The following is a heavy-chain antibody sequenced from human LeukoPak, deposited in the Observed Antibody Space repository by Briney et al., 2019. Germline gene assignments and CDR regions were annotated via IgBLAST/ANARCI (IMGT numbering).Heavy chain of an antibody. D-gene: IGHD5-18*01. CDR3: ARVRYNYGDSDY. Sequence: PSETLSLTCAASGYSISSGYYWGWIRQPPGKGLEWIGTIYHNGNTYYNPSLKSRVTISVDTSKNQFSLKLSSVTAADAAVYYCARVRYNYGDSDYWGQGTLVTVSS. CDR1: GYSISSGYY. V-gene: IGHV4-38-2*01. J-gene: IGHJ4*02. CDR2: IYHNGNT.